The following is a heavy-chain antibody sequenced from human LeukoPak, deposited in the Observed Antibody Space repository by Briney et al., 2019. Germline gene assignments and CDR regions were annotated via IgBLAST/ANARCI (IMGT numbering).Heavy chain of an antibody. V-gene: IGHV1-2*04. CDR3: ARGGVPAAKIWFDP. Sequence: GASVKVSCKASGYTFTGYYMHWVRQAPGQGLEWMGWINPNSGGTNYAQKLQGWVTMTRDTSISTAYMELSRLRSDDTAVYYCARGGVPAAKIWFDPWGQGTLVTVSS. CDR1: GYTFTGYY. D-gene: IGHD2-2*01. CDR2: INPNSGGT. J-gene: IGHJ5*02.